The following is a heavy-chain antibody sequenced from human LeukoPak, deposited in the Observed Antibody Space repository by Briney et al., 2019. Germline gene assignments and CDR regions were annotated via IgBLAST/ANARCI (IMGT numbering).Heavy chain of an antibody. D-gene: IGHD2-21*02. V-gene: IGHV1-18*01. CDR3: ARVVVTAQDAFDI. CDR2: ISAYNGNT. CDR1: GYTFTTYD. Sequence: ASVKVSCKASGYTFTTYDINWVRQATGQGLEWMGWISAYNGNTNYAQKLQGRVTMTTDTSTSTAYMELRSLRSDDTAVYYCARVVVTAQDAFDIWGQGTMVTASS. J-gene: IGHJ3*02.